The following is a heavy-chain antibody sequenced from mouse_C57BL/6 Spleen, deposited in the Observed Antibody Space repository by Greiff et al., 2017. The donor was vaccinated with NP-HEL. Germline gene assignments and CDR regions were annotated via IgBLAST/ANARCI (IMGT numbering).Heavy chain of an antibody. CDR2: IDPSDSYT. CDR1: GYTFTSYW. D-gene: IGHD3-3*01. V-gene: IGHV1-59*01. CDR3: ARGGTEGDYFDY. Sequence: QVQLQQPGAELVRPGTSVKLSCKASGYTFTSYWMHWVKQRPGQGLEWIGVIDPSDSYTNYNQKFKGKATLTVDTSSSTAYMQLSSLTSEDSAVYYCARGGTEGDYFDYWGQGTTLTVSS. J-gene: IGHJ2*01.